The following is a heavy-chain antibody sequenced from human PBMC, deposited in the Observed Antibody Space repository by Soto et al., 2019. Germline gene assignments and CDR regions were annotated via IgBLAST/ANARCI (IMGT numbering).Heavy chain of an antibody. CDR2: ISYSGST. V-gene: IGHV4-59*01. CDR1: GGSIISDY. D-gene: IGHD1-26*01. CDR3: ARVLSGSSLFDS. Sequence: SETLSLTCTVSGGSIISDYWSWIRQPPGKGLEWIGYISYSGSTNYNPSLKSLVTISVDTAKNRFSLNLSSATAADTAVYYCARVLSGSSLFDSWGQGTLVTVSS. J-gene: IGHJ4*02.